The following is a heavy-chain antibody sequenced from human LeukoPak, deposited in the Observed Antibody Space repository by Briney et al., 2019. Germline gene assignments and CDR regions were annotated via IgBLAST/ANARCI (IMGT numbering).Heavy chain of an antibody. CDR1: GFTFSYYA. V-gene: IGHV3-23*01. CDR2: ISARGT. CDR3: ARGMYGPDL. Sequence: PGGSLRLSCAASGFTFSYYAMTWVRQAPGKGLEWVSVISARGTYYADFVKGRFTISRDNSKNALYLQMNSLRADDTAVYYCARGMYGPDLWGQGTLVTVSS. J-gene: IGHJ4*02. D-gene: IGHD4-17*01.